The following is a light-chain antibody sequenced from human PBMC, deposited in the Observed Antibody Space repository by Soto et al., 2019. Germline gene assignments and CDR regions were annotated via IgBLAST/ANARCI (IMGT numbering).Light chain of an antibody. CDR1: QSVSSN. V-gene: IGKV3-15*01. J-gene: IGKJ4*01. Sequence: EIVMTQSPATLPVSPGERATLSCRASQSVSSNLAWYQQKPGQAPRLLIYGASTRATGIPARLSGSGSGTEFTLTIGSLQSEDFAVYYCQQYNNWPPLTFGGGTKVEIK. CDR2: GAS. CDR3: QQYNNWPPLT.